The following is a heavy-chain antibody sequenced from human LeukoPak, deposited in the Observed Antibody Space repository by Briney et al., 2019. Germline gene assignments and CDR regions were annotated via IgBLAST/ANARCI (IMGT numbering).Heavy chain of an antibody. J-gene: IGHJ4*02. CDR3: ARQGGVNDYVWGSYLPYYFDY. D-gene: IGHD3-16*02. CDR2: IYPGDSDT. Sequence: GASLKISCKGSGYSFTSYWIGWVRSLPGKGLEWMGIIYPGDSDTRYSPSFQGQVTISADKSISTAYLQWSSLKASDTAMYYCARQGGVNDYVWGSYLPYYFDYWGQGTLVTVSS. CDR1: GYSFTSYW. V-gene: IGHV5-51*01.